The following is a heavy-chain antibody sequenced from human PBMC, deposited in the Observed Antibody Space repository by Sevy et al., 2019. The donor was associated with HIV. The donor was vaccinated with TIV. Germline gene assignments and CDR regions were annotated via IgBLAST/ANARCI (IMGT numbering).Heavy chain of an antibody. J-gene: IGHJ4*02. Sequence: SQTLSLTCAISGDTVSSDSAAWNWIRQSPARGLEWLGRTYYRSTWHKDYATSLNSRTAITPDTSKNQFSLQLNSVTPEDTAVYYCARDHNFVLDYWGQGIVVTVSS. CDR1: GDTVSSDSAA. CDR2: TYYRSTWHK. V-gene: IGHV6-1*01. D-gene: IGHD1-20*01. CDR3: ARDHNFVLDY.